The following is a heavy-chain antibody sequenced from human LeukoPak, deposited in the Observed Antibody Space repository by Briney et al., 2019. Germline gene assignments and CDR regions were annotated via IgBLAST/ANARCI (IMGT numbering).Heavy chain of an antibody. Sequence: PSETLSLTCAVYGGSFSGYYWSWIRQPPGKGLEWIGYIYYSGSTYYNPSLKSRVTISVDTSKNQFSLKLSSVTAADTAVYYCATLPLSSSWYRDFDYWGQGTLVTVSS. CDR2: IYYSGST. V-gene: IGHV4-59*06. J-gene: IGHJ4*02. CDR3: ATLPLSSSWYRDFDY. D-gene: IGHD6-13*01. CDR1: GGSFSGYY.